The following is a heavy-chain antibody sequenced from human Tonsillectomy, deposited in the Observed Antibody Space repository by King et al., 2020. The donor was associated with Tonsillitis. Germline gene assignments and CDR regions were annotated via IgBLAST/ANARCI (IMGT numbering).Heavy chain of an antibody. J-gene: IGHJ4*02. D-gene: IGHD4-17*01. CDR3: AKPRGDYGDYCLDY. Sequence: VQLVESGGVVVQPGGSLRLSCAASGFTFDDYTMHWVRQAPGKGLEWVSLISWDGGSTYHADSVKGRFTISRDNSKNSLYLQMISLRTEDTALYYCAKPRGDYGDYCLDYWGQGTLVTVSS. CDR1: GFTFDDYT. V-gene: IGHV3-43*01. CDR2: ISWDGGST.